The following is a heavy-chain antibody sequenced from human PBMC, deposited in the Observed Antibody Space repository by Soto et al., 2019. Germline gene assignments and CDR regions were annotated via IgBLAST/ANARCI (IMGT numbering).Heavy chain of an antibody. D-gene: IGHD1-26*01. CDR3: VKFIVGATTPL. V-gene: IGHV3-64D*06. CDR1: GFTFSSYA. J-gene: IGHJ4*02. CDR2: ISSNGGST. Sequence: HPGGSLRLSCSASGFTFSSYAMHWVRQAPGKGLEYVSAISSNGGSTYYADSVKGRFTISRDNSKNTLYLQMSSLRAEDTAVYYCVKFIVGATTPLWGQGTLVTVPQ.